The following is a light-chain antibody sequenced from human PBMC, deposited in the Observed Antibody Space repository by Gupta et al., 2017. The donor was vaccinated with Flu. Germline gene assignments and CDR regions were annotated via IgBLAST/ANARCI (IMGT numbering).Light chain of an antibody. CDR1: SSDVGGYNY. Sequence: QSALTQPASVSGSPGQSIPISCTGTSSDVGGYNYVSWYQQHPGKAPKLMIYEVSNRPSGVSNRFSDSKSGNTASLTISGLQAEDEADYYCSSYTSSSTPWVFGGGTKLTVL. CDR3: SSYTSSSTPWV. V-gene: IGLV2-14*01. CDR2: EVS. J-gene: IGLJ3*02.